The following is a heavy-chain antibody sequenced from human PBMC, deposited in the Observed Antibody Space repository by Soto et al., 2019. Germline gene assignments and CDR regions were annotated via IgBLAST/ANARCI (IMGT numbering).Heavy chain of an antibody. CDR3: AHAYYDDSRGYYLYDY. CDR1: GFSLSTSGVG. J-gene: IGHJ4*02. D-gene: IGHD3-22*01. CDR2: IYWDDDK. V-gene: IGHV2-5*02. Sequence: QITLKESGPPLVKPTQTLTLTCTFSGFSLSTSGVGVGWIRQPPGKALEWLTLIYWDDDKRFSPSLKSRLTITKDTDKNQVVLKMTNMDPVDTATYYCAHAYYDDSRGYYLYDYWGQGTLVTVSS.